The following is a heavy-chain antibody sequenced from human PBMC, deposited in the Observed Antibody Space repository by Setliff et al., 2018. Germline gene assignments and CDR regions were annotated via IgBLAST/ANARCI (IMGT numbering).Heavy chain of an antibody. V-gene: IGHV1-24*01. CDR1: GYIFTEYY. D-gene: IGHD3-10*01. Sequence: GASVKVSCKASGYIFTEYYVHWVRQAPGQGLEWMGGFDPEDDETIYAQKFQGRVTMTEDTSTDTAYMELSSLRSEDTAVYYCATDQERFGELFDYWGQGTLVTVSS. CDR2: FDPEDDET. CDR3: ATDQERFGELFDY. J-gene: IGHJ4*02.